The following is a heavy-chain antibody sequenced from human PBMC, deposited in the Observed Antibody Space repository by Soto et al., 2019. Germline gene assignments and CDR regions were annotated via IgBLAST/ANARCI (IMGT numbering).Heavy chain of an antibody. CDR3: AREWSISVAAPGY. Sequence: GGSLGLSCAASGFTCSTDTMYWVRQAPGKGLEWVAGISNNGINTHYADSVKGRFTISRDNSKNTLYVQMNSLGAEDTAVYYCAREWSISVAAPGYWGQGTLVTVSS. V-gene: IGHV3-30-3*01. CDR2: ISNNGINT. D-gene: IGHD6-19*01. CDR1: GFTCSTDT. J-gene: IGHJ1*01.